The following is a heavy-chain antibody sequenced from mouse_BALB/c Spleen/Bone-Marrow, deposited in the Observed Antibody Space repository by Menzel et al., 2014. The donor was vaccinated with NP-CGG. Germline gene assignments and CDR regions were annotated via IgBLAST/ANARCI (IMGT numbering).Heavy chain of an antibody. V-gene: IGHV5-9-2*01. D-gene: IGHD2-2*01. CDR2: ITNGGNYT. CDR1: GFSFNSYG. Sequence: EVKLMESGGGLVKPGGSLKPSCTASGFSFNSYGMSWVRQTPGKRLEWVATITNGGNYTYYPDSVKGRFTISRDNVKNNLYLQMRSLRSEDTALYYCVRNYYGYDGYFDYWGQGTTLTVSS. CDR3: VRNYYGYDGYFDY. J-gene: IGHJ2*01.